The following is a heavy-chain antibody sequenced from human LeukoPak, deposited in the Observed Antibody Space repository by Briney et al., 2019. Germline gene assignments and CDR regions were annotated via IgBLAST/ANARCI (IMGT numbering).Heavy chain of an antibody. J-gene: IGHJ4*02. Sequence: PSETLSHTCAVYGGSFSGYYWSWIRQPPGKGLEWIGEINHSGSTNYNPSLKSRVTISVDTSKNQFSLKLSSVTAADTAVYYCARGRDIVVVPAAETSGDYWGQGTLVTVSS. CDR3: ARGRDIVVVPAAETSGDY. V-gene: IGHV4-34*01. CDR1: GGSFSGYY. D-gene: IGHD2-2*01. CDR2: INHSGST.